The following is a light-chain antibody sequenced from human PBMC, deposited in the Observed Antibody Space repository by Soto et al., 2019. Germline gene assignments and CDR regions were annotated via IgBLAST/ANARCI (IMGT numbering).Light chain of an antibody. CDR2: AAS. J-gene: IGKJ1*01. Sequence: DIPMTQSPSSLSASVGDRVTITCRASQGISNYLAWYQQKPGKVPKLLIYAASTLRSGVPSRFSGSGSGTDFTLTISSLQPEDVATYYCQKYNSVPRTFGQGTKVEIK. CDR1: QGISNY. CDR3: QKYNSVPRT. V-gene: IGKV1-27*01.